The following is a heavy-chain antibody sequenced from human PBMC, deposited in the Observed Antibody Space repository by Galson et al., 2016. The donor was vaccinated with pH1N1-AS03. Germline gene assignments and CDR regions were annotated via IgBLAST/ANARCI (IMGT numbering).Heavy chain of an antibody. J-gene: IGHJ4*02. CDR2: IYPGNSDS. D-gene: IGHD3-16*01. V-gene: IGHV5-51*03. CDR3: ARPRLNYFDN. Sequence: QSGAEVKKPGESLKISCKGSGYRFTNYWIGWVRQMPGKGLEWMGIIYPGNSDSRYNKSFQGQVTISADTSISTVYLQWSSLQASDTAMYYCARPRLNYFDNVGQGTLVTVSS. CDR1: GYRFTNYW.